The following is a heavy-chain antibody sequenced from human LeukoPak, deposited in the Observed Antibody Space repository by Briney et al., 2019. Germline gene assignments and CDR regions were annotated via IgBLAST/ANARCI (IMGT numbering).Heavy chain of an antibody. Sequence: GESLKISCKGSGYTFSNYWIAWVRQMPGKGLEWMGTIYPGDSDTRYSPSFQGQVTISADKSISTAYLQWSSLKASDTAMYYCARHNKVASGDYWGQGTLVTVSS. CDR2: IYPGDSDT. D-gene: IGHD6-25*01. CDR3: ARHNKVASGDY. CDR1: GYTFSNYW. V-gene: IGHV5-51*01. J-gene: IGHJ4*02.